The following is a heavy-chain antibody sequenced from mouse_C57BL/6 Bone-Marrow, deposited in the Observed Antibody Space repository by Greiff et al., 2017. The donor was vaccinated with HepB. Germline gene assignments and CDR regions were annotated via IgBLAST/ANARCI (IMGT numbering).Heavy chain of an antibody. CDR2: IYPRDGST. CDR3: ARGDPYWYFDV. CDR1: GYTFTSYD. V-gene: IGHV1-85*01. D-gene: IGHD3-3*01. J-gene: IGHJ1*03. Sequence: VQGVESGPELVKPGASVKLSCKASGYTFTSYDINWVKQRPGQGLEWIGWIYPRDGSTKYNEKFKGKATLTVDTSSSTAYMELHSLTSEDSAVYFCARGDPYWYFDVWGTGTTVTVSS.